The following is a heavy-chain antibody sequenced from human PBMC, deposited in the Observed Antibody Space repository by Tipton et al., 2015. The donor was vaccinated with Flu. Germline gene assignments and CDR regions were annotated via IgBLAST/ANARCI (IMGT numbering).Heavy chain of an antibody. D-gene: IGHD4-17*01. J-gene: IGHJ4*02. Sequence: TLSLTCTVSGGSISSYYWSWIRQPPGKGLEWIGYIYYSGSTNYNPSLKSRVTTSVDTSKNQFSLKLSSVTAADTAVYYCARELRRPFYGDYFDYWGQGTLVTVSA. V-gene: IGHV4-59*01. CDR1: GGSISSYY. CDR3: ARELRRPFYGDYFDY. CDR2: IYYSGST.